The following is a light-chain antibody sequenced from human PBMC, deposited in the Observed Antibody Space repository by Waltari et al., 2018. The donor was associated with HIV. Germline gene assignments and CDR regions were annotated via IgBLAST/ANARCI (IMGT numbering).Light chain of an antibody. CDR1: SADVGGSSY. Sequence: QSALTQPAPVSASPGQSITISCTASSADVGGSSYVSWYQQFPGKAPKLLISEDTVRASEISLRFSGSKSANTASLTISGLRPEDEADYFCASVSSTFTYVFGTGTKVTVL. V-gene: IGLV2-14*01. CDR2: EDT. J-gene: IGLJ1*01. CDR3: ASVSSTFTYV.